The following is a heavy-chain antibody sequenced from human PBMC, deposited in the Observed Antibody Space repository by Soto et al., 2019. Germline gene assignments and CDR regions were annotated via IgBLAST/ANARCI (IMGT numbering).Heavy chain of an antibody. Sequence: QVQLVESGGGVVQPGRSLRLSCAASGFTFSSYGMHWVRQAPGKGLEWVAVIWFDGSNKFYADSVKGRFTISRDNSKNTVSLQMNSLRDEDSAAYYCATTGPYWGQGTVVTVSS. J-gene: IGHJ4*02. CDR3: ATTGPY. CDR2: IWFDGSNK. V-gene: IGHV3-33*01. CDR1: GFTFSSYG.